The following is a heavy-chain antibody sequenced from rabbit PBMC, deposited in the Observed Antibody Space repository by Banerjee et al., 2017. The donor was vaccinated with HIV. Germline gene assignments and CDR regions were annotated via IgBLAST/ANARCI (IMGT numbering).Heavy chain of an antibody. CDR2: ITYGGSA. J-gene: IGHJ4*01. D-gene: IGHD1-1*01. CDR1: GFDFSTYG. Sequence: QEQLVESGGGLVQPGGSPKLSCKASGFDFSTYGVNWVRQAPGKGLEWIGSITYGGSAYYAGGVNGRFTLSRHNAQNTLYLQLNSLTAADTATYFCVRGSISGTDYNLWGQGTLVTVS. V-gene: IGHV1S47*01. CDR3: VRGSISGTDYNL.